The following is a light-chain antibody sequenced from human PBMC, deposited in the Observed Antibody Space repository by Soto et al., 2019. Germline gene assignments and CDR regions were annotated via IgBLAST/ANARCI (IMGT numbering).Light chain of an antibody. CDR3: QQFGSSPL. CDR2: AAS. J-gene: IGKJ3*01. V-gene: IGKV3-20*01. Sequence: EIVLTQSPGTLTLSPGERATLSCRASQSVSSSYLAWYQQKPGQATRLLIYAASSRATGIPDRFSGSGSGTDFPLTISRLEPEDAAIYYCQQFGSSPLFGPGTKVEI. CDR1: QSVSSSY.